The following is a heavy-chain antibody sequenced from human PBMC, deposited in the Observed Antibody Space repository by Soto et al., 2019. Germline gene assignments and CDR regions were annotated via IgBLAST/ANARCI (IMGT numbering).Heavy chain of an antibody. CDR1: GYTFTSYG. J-gene: IGHJ3*02. CDR3: ARAPLYSTSPKSAFDI. V-gene: IGHV1-18*01. CDR2: ISTYNGNP. Sequence: QVQLVQSGPEVKKPGASVKVSCKASGYTFTSYGISWVRQAPGQGLEWMGWISTYNGNPNYAQKLQGRVTMTTDTSTSTAYMELRSLRSDDTAVFYCARAPLYSTSPKSAFDIWGQGTGVTVSS. D-gene: IGHD6-6*01.